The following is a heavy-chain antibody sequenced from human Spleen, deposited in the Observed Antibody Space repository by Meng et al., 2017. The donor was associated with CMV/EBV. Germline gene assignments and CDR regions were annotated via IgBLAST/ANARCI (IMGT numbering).Heavy chain of an antibody. V-gene: IGHV4-61*01. CDR1: GGSVSSGSYY. CDR3: ARGGWFGEYTSPIYYYGMDV. CDR2: IYYSGST. Sequence: SETLSLTCTVSGGSVSSGSYYWSWIRQPPGKGLEWIGYIYYSGSTNYNPSLKSRVTISVDTSKNQFSLKLSSVTAEDTAVYYCARGGWFGEYTSPIYYYGMDVWGQGTTVTVTS. D-gene: IGHD3-10*01. J-gene: IGHJ6*02.